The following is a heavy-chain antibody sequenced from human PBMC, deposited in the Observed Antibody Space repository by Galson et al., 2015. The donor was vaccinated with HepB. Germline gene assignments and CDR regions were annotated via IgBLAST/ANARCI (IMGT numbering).Heavy chain of an antibody. Sequence: SLRLSCAASGFTFSSYWMSWVRQAPGKGLEWVANIKQDGSEKYYVDSVKGRFTISRDNAKNSLYLQMNSLRAEDTAVYYCAREGYSSSWYGHYYYYGMDVWGQGTTVTVSS. CDR2: IKQDGSEK. CDR3: AREGYSSSWYGHYYYYGMDV. V-gene: IGHV3-7*03. D-gene: IGHD6-13*01. J-gene: IGHJ6*02. CDR1: GFTFSSYW.